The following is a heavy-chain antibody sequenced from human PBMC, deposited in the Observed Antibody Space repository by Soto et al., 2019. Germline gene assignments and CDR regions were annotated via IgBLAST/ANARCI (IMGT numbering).Heavy chain of an antibody. CDR1: GFPLHTYA. J-gene: IGHJ5*02. CDR2: ISWNSGSI. D-gene: IGHD2-15*01. CDR3: ARGVRLFRGSFDP. V-gene: IGHV3-9*01. Sequence: GGSLRLSWAPSGFPLHTYAMHWVRQAPGKGLEWVSGISWNSGSIGYADSVKGRFTISRDTSKNHFSLKLTSVTAADTAVYYCARGVRLFRGSFDPWGQGTLVTVSS.